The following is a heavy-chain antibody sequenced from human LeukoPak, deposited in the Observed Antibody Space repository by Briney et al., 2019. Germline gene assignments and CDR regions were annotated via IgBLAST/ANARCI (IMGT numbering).Heavy chain of an antibody. D-gene: IGHD6-13*01. CDR1: GYTLTSYG. CDR2: ISAYNGNT. Sequence: ASVKVSCKASGYTLTSYGISWVRPAPGQGLEWMGWISAYNGNTNYAQKLQGRVTMTTDTSTSTAYMELRSLRSDDTAVYYCARDRLYAAAARFDYWGQGTLVTVSS. J-gene: IGHJ4*02. CDR3: ARDRLYAAAARFDY. V-gene: IGHV1-18*04.